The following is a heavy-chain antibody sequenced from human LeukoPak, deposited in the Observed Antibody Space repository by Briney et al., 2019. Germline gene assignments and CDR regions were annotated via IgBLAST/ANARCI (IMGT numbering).Heavy chain of an antibody. D-gene: IGHD6-19*01. CDR1: GFTFSSYA. CDR3: ASYSVAGFFDY. J-gene: IGHJ4*02. CDR2: ISFDGSNK. V-gene: IGHV3-30-3*01. Sequence: GGSLRLSCAASGFTFSSYAMHWVRQAPGKGLEWVAVISFDGSNKYYADSVKGRFTTSSDNSKNTLYLQMNSLRAEDTAVYYCASYSVAGFFDYWGQGTLVTVSS.